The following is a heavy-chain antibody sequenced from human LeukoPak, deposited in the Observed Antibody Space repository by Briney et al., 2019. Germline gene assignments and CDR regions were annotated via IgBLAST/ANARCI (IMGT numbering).Heavy chain of an antibody. J-gene: IGHJ4*02. CDR2: KYYSGST. CDR3: ARGRSYGFDFDS. V-gene: IGHV4-61*01. CDR1: GVSINTCCYC. Sequence: PSETLSLTCAVSGVSINTCCYCWTWIRQPPGKGLEWIGYKYYSGSTRYNSSLRSRLTISLDTSKNQFSLRLTSVTAADTAVYYCARGRSYGFDFDSWGQGTLVTVSS. D-gene: IGHD5-18*01.